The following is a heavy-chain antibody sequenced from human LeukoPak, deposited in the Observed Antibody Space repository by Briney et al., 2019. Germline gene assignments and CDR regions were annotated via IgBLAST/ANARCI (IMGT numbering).Heavy chain of an antibody. Sequence: PGGSLRLSCAASGFTFSNAWMSWVRQAPGKGLEWVSSISDDSNYIYYADSVEGRFTISRDNAKNSLYLQMNSLRAEDTAVYYCANHLACGSTHCPPFDYWGQGTLVTVPS. D-gene: IGHD2-2*01. V-gene: IGHV3-21*01. CDR3: ANHLACGSTHCPPFDY. CDR1: GFTFSNAW. CDR2: ISDDSNYI. J-gene: IGHJ4*02.